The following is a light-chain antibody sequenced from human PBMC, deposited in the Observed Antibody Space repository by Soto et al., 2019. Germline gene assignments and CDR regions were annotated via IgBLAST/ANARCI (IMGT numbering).Light chain of an antibody. CDR3: QQYGSSPRT. CDR2: GAS. J-gene: IGKJ1*01. CDR1: QSVSSN. V-gene: IGKV3-20*01. Sequence: IVLTQSPGTLSLSPGERATLSCRASQSVSSNLAWYQQKPGQAPRLLICGASSRATGIPDRFSGSGSGTDFTLTISRLEPEDFAVYYCQQYGSSPRTFGQGTKVDNK.